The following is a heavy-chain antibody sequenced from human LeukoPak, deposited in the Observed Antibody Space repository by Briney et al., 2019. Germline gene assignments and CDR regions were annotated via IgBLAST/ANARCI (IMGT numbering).Heavy chain of an antibody. Sequence: ASVKVSCKASSYTFTRYGISWVRQAPGQGLEWMGWISAYNGNINYAQKLQGRVTMTTDTSTSTAYMELRSLGSDDTAVYYCARRTYSSSSSIFEYWGQGTLVTVSS. J-gene: IGHJ4*02. CDR1: SYTFTRYG. V-gene: IGHV1-18*01. D-gene: IGHD6-6*01. CDR3: ARRTYSSSSSIFEY. CDR2: ISAYNGNI.